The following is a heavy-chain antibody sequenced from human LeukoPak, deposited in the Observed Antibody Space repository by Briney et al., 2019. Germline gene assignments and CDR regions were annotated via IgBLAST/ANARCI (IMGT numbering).Heavy chain of an antibody. CDR3: AKRGVVIRVFLVGYHKEAYYFDS. CDR1: EITLSNYG. CDR2: ISGSGGGT. V-gene: IGHV3-23*01. D-gene: IGHD3-10*01. Sequence: PGGSLRLSCAVSEITLSNYGMSWVRQAPGKGLEWVAGISGSGGGTNYADSMKGRFTISRDNPKNTLYLQMNSLRAEDTAVYFCAKRGVVIRVFLVGYHKEAYYFDSWGQGALVTVSS. J-gene: IGHJ4*02.